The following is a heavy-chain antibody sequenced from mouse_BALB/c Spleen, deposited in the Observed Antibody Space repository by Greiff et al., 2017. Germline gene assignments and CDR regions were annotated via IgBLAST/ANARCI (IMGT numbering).Heavy chain of an antibody. CDR3: ARDEYYGSSPAWFAY. CDR2: ISDGGSYT. J-gene: IGHJ3*01. Sequence: EVQVVESGGGLVKPGGSLKLSCAASGFTFSDYYMYWVRQTPEKRLEWVATISDGGSYTYYPDSVKGRFTISRDNAKNNLYLQMSSLKSEDTAMYYCARDEYYGSSPAWFAYWGQGTLVTVSA. D-gene: IGHD1-1*01. CDR1: GFTFSDYY. V-gene: IGHV5-4*02.